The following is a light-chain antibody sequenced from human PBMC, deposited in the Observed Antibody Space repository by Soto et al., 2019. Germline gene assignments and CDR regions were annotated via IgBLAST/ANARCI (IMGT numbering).Light chain of an antibody. CDR1: QGISSY. J-gene: IGKJ2*01. Sequence: AIRMTQSPSSFSASTGDRVTITCRASQGISSYLAWYQQKPGKAPKLLIYGASTLQSGVPSRFSGSGSGTDFTLSISYLQSEDFATYYCQHYHSYPYTFGHGTKLEIK. CDR2: GAS. CDR3: QHYHSYPYT. V-gene: IGKV1-8*01.